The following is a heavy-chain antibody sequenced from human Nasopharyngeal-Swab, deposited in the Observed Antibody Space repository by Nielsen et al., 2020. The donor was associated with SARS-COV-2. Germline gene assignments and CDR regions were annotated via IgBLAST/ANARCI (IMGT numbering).Heavy chain of an antibody. J-gene: IGHJ6*03. CDR3: ARVSRYYYMDV. CDR2: IYYSGST. Sequence: WIRQPPGKGLEWIGYIYYSGSTYYNPSLKGRVTISVDTSKNQFSLKLSSVTAADTAVYYCARVSRYYYMDVWGKGTTVTASS. V-gene: IGHV4-31*02.